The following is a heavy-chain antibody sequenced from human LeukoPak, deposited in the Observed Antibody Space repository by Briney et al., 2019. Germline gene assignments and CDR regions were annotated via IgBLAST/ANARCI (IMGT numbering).Heavy chain of an antibody. J-gene: IGHJ4*02. V-gene: IGHV3-30*01. D-gene: IGHD3-10*01. Sequence: GRSLRLSCAASGFTFSSYAMHWVRQAPGKGLEWVAVISYDGSNKYYADSAKGRFTISRDNSKNTLYLQMNSLRAEDTAVYYCARDLPTGSITMVRGVRALDYWGQGTLVTVSS. CDR3: ARDLPTGSITMVRGVRALDY. CDR2: ISYDGSNK. CDR1: GFTFSSYA.